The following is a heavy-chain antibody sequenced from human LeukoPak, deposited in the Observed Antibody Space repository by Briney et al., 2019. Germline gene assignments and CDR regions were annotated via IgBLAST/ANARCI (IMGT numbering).Heavy chain of an antibody. CDR2: MHHSGST. CDR3: ARAQYSSGTNADY. D-gene: IGHD6-19*01. Sequence: SETLSLTCTVSGASISSYSWSWIRQPPGKGLEWIGYMHHSGSTNYNPSLKSRVTISEDTSKNQFSLKLSSVTAADTAVYYCARAQYSSGTNADYWGQGTLVTVSS. J-gene: IGHJ4*02. V-gene: IGHV4-59*01. CDR1: GASISSYS.